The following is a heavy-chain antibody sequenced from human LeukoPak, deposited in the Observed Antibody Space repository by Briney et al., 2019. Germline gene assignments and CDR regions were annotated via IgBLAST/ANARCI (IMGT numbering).Heavy chain of an antibody. CDR2: INPNSGGT. Sequence: ASVKVSCKASGYTFTGYYMHWVRQAPGQRLEWMGWINPNSGGTNYAQKFQGRVTMTRDTSISTAYMELSRLRSDDTAVYYCARISYNIRYRDAFDIWGQGTMVTVSS. CDR1: GYTFTGYY. D-gene: IGHD2-8*01. J-gene: IGHJ3*02. V-gene: IGHV1-2*02. CDR3: ARISYNIRYRDAFDI.